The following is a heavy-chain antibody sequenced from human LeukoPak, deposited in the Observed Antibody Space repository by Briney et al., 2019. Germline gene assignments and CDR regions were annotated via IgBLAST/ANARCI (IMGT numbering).Heavy chain of an antibody. CDR2: IYGGGNI. V-gene: IGHV3-53*01. CDR1: GFTVSSNY. CDR3: ARVGSGSYYNPHFDY. Sequence: GGSLRLSCAASGFTVSSNYMNWVRQAPGKGLEWVSVIYGGGNIYYADSVKGRFTISRDNSKNTLYLQMNSLRAEDTAVYYCARVGSGSYYNPHFDYWGQGTLVTVSS. D-gene: IGHD3-10*01. J-gene: IGHJ4*02.